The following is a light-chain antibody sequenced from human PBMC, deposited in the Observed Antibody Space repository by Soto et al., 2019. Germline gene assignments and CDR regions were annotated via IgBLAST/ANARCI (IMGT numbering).Light chain of an antibody. CDR1: QTITPTF. V-gene: IGKV3-20*01. CDR2: GAS. CDR3: QQYGSSPFT. J-gene: IGKJ5*01. Sequence: EIVLTQSPGTLSFSPGERATLSCRASQTITPTFLAWYQQKPGQAPRLLIYGASTRATGIPARFSGSGSGTDFTLTISRLEPEDFAVYYCQQYGSSPFTFGQGTRLEIK.